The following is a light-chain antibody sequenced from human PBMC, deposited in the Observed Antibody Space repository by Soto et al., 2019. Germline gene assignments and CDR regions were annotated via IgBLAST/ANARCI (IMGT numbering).Light chain of an antibody. CDR2: TAS. Sequence: DIQMTQSPSSLSASVGDRVTITCRASQSINNYLNWYQQKPGKAPKLLIYTASNLQSGVPSRFSGSGSGPEFTLTVSSLQPEDFATYYCQQLKSYPLTFGGGTKVDIK. CDR1: QSINNY. V-gene: IGKV1-17*01. J-gene: IGKJ4*01. CDR3: QQLKSYPLT.